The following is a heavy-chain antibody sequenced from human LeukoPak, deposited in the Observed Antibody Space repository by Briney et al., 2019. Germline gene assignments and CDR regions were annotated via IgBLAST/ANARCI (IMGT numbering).Heavy chain of an antibody. V-gene: IGHV4-4*02. D-gene: IGHD3-10*01. J-gene: IGHJ5*02. Sequence: SGTLSLTCAVSGGSISSSNWWSWVRQPPGKGLEWIGEIYHSGSTNYNPSLKSRVTISVDKSKNQFSLKLSSLTAADTAVYYCARALGEGPDGFDPWGQGTLVTVSS. CDR2: IYHSGST. CDR1: GGSISSSNW. CDR3: ARALGEGPDGFDP.